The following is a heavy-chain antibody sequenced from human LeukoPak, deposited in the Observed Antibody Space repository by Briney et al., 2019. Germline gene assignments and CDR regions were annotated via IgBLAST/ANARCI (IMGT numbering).Heavy chain of an antibody. Sequence: GGSLRLSCAASGFTFSDYYMSWIRQAPGKGLEWVSYIRSSGSTIYYADSVKGRFTISRDNSKNSLYLQMNSLRTEDTALYYCAKDIGSSNGYDYWGQGTLVTVSS. D-gene: IGHD1-26*01. CDR2: IRSSGSTI. J-gene: IGHJ4*02. CDR3: AKDIGSSNGYDY. CDR1: GFTFSDYY. V-gene: IGHV3-11*01.